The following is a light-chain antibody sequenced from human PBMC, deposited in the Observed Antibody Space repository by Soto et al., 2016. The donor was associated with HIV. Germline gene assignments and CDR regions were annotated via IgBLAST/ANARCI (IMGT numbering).Light chain of an antibody. CDR1: QSINSW. CDR3: LQDFNYPPT. V-gene: IGKV1-5*03. J-gene: IGKJ1*01. CDR2: KAS. Sequence: DIQMTQSPSTLSASVGDRVTITCRASQSINSWLAWYQQKAGKAPKLLIYKASSLESGVPSRFSGSGSGTEFTLTISSLQPDDFAIYYCLQDFNYPPTFGQGTKVEIK.